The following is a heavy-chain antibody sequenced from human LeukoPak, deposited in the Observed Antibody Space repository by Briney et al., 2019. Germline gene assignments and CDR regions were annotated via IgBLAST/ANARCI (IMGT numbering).Heavy chain of an antibody. D-gene: IGHD6-13*01. V-gene: IGHV4-34*01. J-gene: IGHJ4*02. CDR3: ARRTGYSTSRLDY. CDR2: INHSGST. Sequence: SETLSLTCAVYVGSLSGYYWTWVRQPPGKGLEWIGEINHSGSTNYNPSLKRRVTISVDTSKIQFSLKLSSVTAADTAVYYCARRTGYSTSRLDYWGQRTPVTAAS. CDR1: VGSLSGYY.